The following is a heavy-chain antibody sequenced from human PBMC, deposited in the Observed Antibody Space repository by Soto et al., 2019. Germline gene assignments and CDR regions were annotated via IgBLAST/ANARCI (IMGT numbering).Heavy chain of an antibody. J-gene: IGHJ4*02. CDR3: ARSNYYITHFDY. CDR2: IFYSGST. Sequence: SETLSLTCTVSGGSISSRSDHWGWIRQPPGKGLEWIGSIFYSGSTYYKPSLKSRATISVDTSKNQFSLNLSSVTAADTAVYFWARSNYYITHFDYWGRGTMVT. D-gene: IGHD3-10*01. V-gene: IGHV4-39*01. CDR1: GGSISSRSDH.